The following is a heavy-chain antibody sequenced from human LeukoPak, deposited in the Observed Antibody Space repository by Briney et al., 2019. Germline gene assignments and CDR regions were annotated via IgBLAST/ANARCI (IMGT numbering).Heavy chain of an antibody. CDR3: AKGRNGDYGSGSFDY. CDR1: GFTFSHYG. CDR2: ISLSSSSI. J-gene: IGHJ4*02. Sequence: QTGGSLRLSCAASGFTFSHYGMHWVRQAPGKGLEWVSYISLSSSSIYYADSLKGRFTISRDNAKNSLYLQMNSLRAEDTALYYCAKGRNGDYGSGSFDYWGQGTLVTVSS. V-gene: IGHV3-48*04. D-gene: IGHD3-10*01.